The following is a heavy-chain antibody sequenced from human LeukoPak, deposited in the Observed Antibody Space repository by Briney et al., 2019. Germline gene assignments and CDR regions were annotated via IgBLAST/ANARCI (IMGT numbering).Heavy chain of an antibody. D-gene: IGHD2-21*02. V-gene: IGHV1-8*01. CDR3: ARGRGKAYCGGDCYPDY. J-gene: IGHJ4*02. CDR2: MNPNSGNT. CDR1: GYTFTSYD. Sequence: ASVKVSCKASGYTFTSYDINWVRQATGQGLEWMGWMNPNSGNTGYAQKVQGRVTMTRNTSISTAYMELSNLRSEDTAVYYCARGRGKAYCGGDCYPDYWGQGTRVTVSS.